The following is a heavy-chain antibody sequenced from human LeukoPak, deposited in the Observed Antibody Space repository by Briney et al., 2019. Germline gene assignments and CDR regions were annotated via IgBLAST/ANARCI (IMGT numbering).Heavy chain of an antibody. J-gene: IGHJ3*02. CDR1: GFSFSSNA. Sequence: GSLRLSCGASGFSFSSNAMHWVRQAPGKGLEWVAVISYDGSNKYYADSMKGRFTISRDSSKNTLYLQMNSLRAEDTAVYYCAKDLYSFPHSFDIWGQGTMVTVSS. CDR3: AKDLYSFPHSFDI. CDR2: ISYDGSNK. V-gene: IGHV3-30*18. D-gene: IGHD1-26*01.